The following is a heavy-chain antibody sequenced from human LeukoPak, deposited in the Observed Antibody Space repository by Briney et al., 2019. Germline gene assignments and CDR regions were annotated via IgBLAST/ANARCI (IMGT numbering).Heavy chain of an antibody. V-gene: IGHV3-64*04. CDR1: GFTFSSHS. D-gene: IGHD3-9*01. J-gene: IGHJ4*02. CDR2: ITSNGGST. Sequence: GGSLRLSCSGSGFTFSSHSMHWVRQAPGRGLEYVSGITSNGGSTYYADSMKGRFTISRDNAKNTLYLQMNSLRAEDTAVYYCARATDILSGSKWGQGTLVTVSS. CDR3: ARATDILSGSK.